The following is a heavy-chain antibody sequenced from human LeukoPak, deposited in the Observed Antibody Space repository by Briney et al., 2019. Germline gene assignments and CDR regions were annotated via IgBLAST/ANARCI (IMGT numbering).Heavy chain of an antibody. D-gene: IGHD3-22*01. CDR3: AKAVNYYDSSGYYFY. CDR1: GFTFSSYA. J-gene: IGHJ4*02. V-gene: IGHV3-23*01. Sequence: GGSLRLSCAASGFTFSSYAMSWVRQAPGKGLEWVSAISGSGGSTYYADSVKGRFTISRDNSKNTLYLQMKSLRAEDTAVYYCAKAVNYYDSSGYYFYWGQGTLVTVSS. CDR2: ISGSGGST.